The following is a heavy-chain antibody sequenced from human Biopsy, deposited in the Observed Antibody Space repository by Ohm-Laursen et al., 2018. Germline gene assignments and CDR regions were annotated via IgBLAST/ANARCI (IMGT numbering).Heavy chain of an antibody. D-gene: IGHD2-21*02. CDR1: AYTVTDYY. CDR2: INPKSGVA. V-gene: IGHV1-2*02. J-gene: IGHJ4*02. CDR3: ARPRGTATAIADGLDY. Sequence: ASVKVSCKASAYTVTDYYVHWVRQAPGQGFEWMGWINPKSGVANHAQNFQGRVSMTRDTSISTVYLELSGLRSDDTAVYYCARPRGTATAIADGLDYWGQGTLVTVSS.